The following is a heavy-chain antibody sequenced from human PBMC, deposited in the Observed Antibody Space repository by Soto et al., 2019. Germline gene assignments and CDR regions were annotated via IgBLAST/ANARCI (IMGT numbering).Heavy chain of an antibody. CDR1: GADINSGGFT. CDR3: ATIGVSGYLAV. D-gene: IGHD3-16*02. Sequence: SETLSLTCSVSGADINSGGFTWTWIRQHAGKGLEWLGYTSHSGSTDYNPSLKSRLSISGDTSKNHFSLTLTSVTAADAAVYYCATIGVSGYLAVWGQGTAVTVSS. J-gene: IGHJ6*02. CDR2: TSHSGST. V-gene: IGHV4-31*03.